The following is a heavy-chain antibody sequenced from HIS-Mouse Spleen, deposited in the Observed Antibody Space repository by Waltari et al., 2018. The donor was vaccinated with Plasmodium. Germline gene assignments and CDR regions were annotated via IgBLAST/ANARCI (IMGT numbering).Heavy chain of an antibody. V-gene: IGHV4-34*01. Sequence: QVQLQQWGAGLLKPSETLSLTCAVYGGSFSGYYWSWIRQPPGKGLEWIGEINHSGSTNYNPSLNGRVTISVDTSKNQFSLKLSSVTAADTAVYYCARLVVVASKDSYWGQGTLVTVSS. CDR1: GGSFSGYY. CDR3: ARLVVVASKDSY. CDR2: INHSGST. D-gene: IGHD2-15*01. J-gene: IGHJ4*02.